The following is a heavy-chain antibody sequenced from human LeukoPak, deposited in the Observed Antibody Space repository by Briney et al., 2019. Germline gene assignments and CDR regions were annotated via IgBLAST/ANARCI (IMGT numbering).Heavy chain of an antibody. J-gene: IGHJ4*02. D-gene: IGHD6-19*01. V-gene: IGHV3-7*03. Sequence: GGSLRLSCAASGFTFSSYWMSWVRQAPGKGLEWVANIKQDGSEKYYVDSVKGRFTISRDNSKNTLYLQMNSLRAEDTAVYYCAKGLAIAVAGTGGYWGQGTLVTVSS. CDR2: IKQDGSEK. CDR3: AKGLAIAVAGTGGY. CDR1: GFTFSSYW.